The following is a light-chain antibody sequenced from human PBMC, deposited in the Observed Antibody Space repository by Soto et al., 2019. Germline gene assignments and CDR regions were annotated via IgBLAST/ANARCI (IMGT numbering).Light chain of an antibody. Sequence: DIVSTQSTGTPSLSPGERSTRSCLGSQSVSNNYLAWYQQKPGQAPRLLIYGASTRAAGIPDRFSGSGSGTDFTLTITRLEAEDSAVYFCQPYTGPPTTFGQGTRLEIK. CDR3: QPYTGPPTT. CDR1: QSVSNNY. V-gene: IGKV3-20*01. J-gene: IGKJ5*01. CDR2: GAS.